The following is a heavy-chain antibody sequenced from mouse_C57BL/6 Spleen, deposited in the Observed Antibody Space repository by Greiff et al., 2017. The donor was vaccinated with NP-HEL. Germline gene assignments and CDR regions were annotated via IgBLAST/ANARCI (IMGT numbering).Heavy chain of an antibody. CDR3: ARGYYGSSGDY. Sequence: QVQLKQSGAELARPGASVKLSCKASGYTFTSYGISWVKQRTGQGLEWIGEIYPRSGNTYYNEKFKGKATLTADKSSSTAYMELRSLTSEDSAVYFCARGYYGSSGDYWGQGTTLTVSS. CDR1: GYTFTSYG. D-gene: IGHD1-1*01. CDR2: IYPRSGNT. J-gene: IGHJ2*01. V-gene: IGHV1-81*01.